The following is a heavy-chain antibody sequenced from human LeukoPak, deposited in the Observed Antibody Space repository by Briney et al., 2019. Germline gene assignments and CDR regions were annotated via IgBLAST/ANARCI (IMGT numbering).Heavy chain of an antibody. CDR2: IFVGSGNT. D-gene: IGHD2-15*01. V-gene: IGHV1-58*01. Sequence: SVKVSCKASGFTFTSSAVQWVRQARGQRLEWIGWIFVGSGNTNYAQKFQERVTITRDMSTSTAYMELSSLRSEDTAVYYCAAGPYCSGGSCYQNWFDPWGQGTLVTVSS. CDR3: AAGPYCSGGSCYQNWFDP. J-gene: IGHJ5*02. CDR1: GFTFTSSA.